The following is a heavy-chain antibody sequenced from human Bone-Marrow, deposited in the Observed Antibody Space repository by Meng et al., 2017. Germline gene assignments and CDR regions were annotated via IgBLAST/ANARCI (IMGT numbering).Heavy chain of an antibody. V-gene: IGHV1-18*01. CDR3: ARDEDISAAGKLFDDY. J-gene: IGHJ4*02. CDR1: GYTFTSYG. D-gene: IGHD6-25*01. Sequence: ASAKVSCKASGYTFTSYGISWVRQPPGQGLEWMGWISAYNGNTNYAQKLQGRVTMTTDTSTSTAYMELRSLRSDDTAVYYCARDEDISAAGKLFDDYWGQGTLVTVSS. CDR2: ISAYNGNT.